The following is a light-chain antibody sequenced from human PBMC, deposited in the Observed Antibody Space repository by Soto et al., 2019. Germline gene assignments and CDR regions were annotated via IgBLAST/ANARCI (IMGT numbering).Light chain of an antibody. CDR3: SSYTSSSTLGGV. CDR1: SSDVGGYNY. V-gene: IGLV2-14*01. J-gene: IGLJ2*01. CDR2: AVS. Sequence: QSALTQPASVSGSPGQSITISCTGTSSDVGGYNYVSWYQQHPGKAPKLMIYAVSNWPSGVSNRFSGSKSGNTASLTISGLQAEDEADYYCSSYTSSSTLGGVFGGGTKLTVL.